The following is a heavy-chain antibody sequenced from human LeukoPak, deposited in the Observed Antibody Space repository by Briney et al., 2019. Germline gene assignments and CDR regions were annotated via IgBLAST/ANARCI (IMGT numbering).Heavy chain of an antibody. CDR2: IYYSGST. CDR3: ARVRGFSYGGNAFDY. CDR1: GGSISSYY. V-gene: IGHV4-59*01. J-gene: IGHJ4*02. Sequence: SETLSLTCTVSGGSISSYYWSWIRQPPGKGPEWIGYIYYSGSTNYNPSLKSRVTISVDTSKNQFSLKLSSVTAADTAVYYCARVRGFSYGGNAFDYWGQGTLVTVSS. D-gene: IGHD4-23*01.